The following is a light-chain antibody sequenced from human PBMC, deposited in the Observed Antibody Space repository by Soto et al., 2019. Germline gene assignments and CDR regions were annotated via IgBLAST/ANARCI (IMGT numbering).Light chain of an antibody. V-gene: IGLV1-44*01. J-gene: IGLJ3*02. CDR1: SSNIGSNT. CDR3: AVWDDTLSGVV. Sequence: QSVLTQPPSASVTPGQRVTISCSGSSSNIGSNTVTWYQQFPGTAPKILIYSNTQRPSGVPDRLSGSKSGTSASLAISGLQSEDEADYYCAVWDDTLSGVVFGEGTQLTVL. CDR2: SNT.